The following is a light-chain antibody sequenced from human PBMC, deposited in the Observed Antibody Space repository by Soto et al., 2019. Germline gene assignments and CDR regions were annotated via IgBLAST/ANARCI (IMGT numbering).Light chain of an antibody. V-gene: IGLV2-23*01. Sequence: QSALTQPASVSGSPGQSITISCTGTSSDVGSYILVSWYQQHPDKAPKLMIYEGTKRPSGVPSRFSGSKSGNTASLTISGLQAEDDADYYCCSYAGSGTGVFGGGTKLTVL. J-gene: IGLJ2*01. CDR1: SSDVGSYIL. CDR3: CSYAGSGTGV. CDR2: EGT.